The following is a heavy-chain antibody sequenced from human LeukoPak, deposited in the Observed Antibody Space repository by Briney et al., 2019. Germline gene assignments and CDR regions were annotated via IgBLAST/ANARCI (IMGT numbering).Heavy chain of an antibody. Sequence: SETLSLTCTVSGGSISSSSYYWGWIRQPPGKGLEWIGSIYYSGSTYYNPSLKSRVTISVDTSKNQFSLKLSSVTAADTAVYYCAGSITIFGVVKVWGQGTLVTVSS. CDR1: GGSISSSSYY. CDR2: IYYSGST. V-gene: IGHV4-39*07. CDR3: AGSITIFGVVKV. J-gene: IGHJ4*02. D-gene: IGHD3-3*01.